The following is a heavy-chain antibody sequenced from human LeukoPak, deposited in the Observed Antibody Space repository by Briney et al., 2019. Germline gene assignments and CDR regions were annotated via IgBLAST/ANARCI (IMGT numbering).Heavy chain of an antibody. CDR3: ARDGYNPVAFDI. D-gene: IGHD5-24*01. Sequence: SETLSLACTVSGYSISSGYYWGWIRQPPGKGLEWIGSIYHSGSTYYNPSLKSRVTISVDTSKNQFSLNLKSVTAADTAVYYCARDGYNPVAFDIWGQGTVVTVSS. CDR2: IYHSGST. V-gene: IGHV4-38-2*02. J-gene: IGHJ3*02. CDR1: GYSISSGYY.